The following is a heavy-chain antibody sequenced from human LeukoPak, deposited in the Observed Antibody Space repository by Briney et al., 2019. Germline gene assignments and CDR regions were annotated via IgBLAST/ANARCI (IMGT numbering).Heavy chain of an antibody. CDR1: GFTFSSYT. V-gene: IGHV3-23*01. D-gene: IGHD6-19*01. CDR2: ISGSGGNT. J-gene: IGHJ4*02. CDR3: AKAYSSGWSPFVY. Sequence: GGSLRLSCAACGFTFSSYTMTWVRQAPGKGLEWVSGISGSGGNTNYADSVKGRFTISRDNSKNTLYVQMNSLRAEDTAVYYCAKAYSSGWSPFVYRSQGSLVTVSS.